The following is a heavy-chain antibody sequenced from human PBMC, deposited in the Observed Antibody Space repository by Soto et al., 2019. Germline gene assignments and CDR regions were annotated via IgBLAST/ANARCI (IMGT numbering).Heavy chain of an antibody. CDR1: GFTFSGYN. D-gene: IGHD1-1*01. CDR2: IKSDSSGI. V-gene: IGHV3-48*02. CDR3: ARDSNWSSDY. Sequence: EVQLVESGEGLVQPGGSLRLSCAASGFTFSGYNMNWIRQAPGKGLEWVSCIKSDSSGIWYADSVKGRFTMSRDNAKNSLHIQMNSLRDEDTAVYFCARDSNWSSDYWGQGTLVAVSS. J-gene: IGHJ4*02.